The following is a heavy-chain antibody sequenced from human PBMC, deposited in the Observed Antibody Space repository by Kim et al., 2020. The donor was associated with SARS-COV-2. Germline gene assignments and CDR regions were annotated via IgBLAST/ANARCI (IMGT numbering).Heavy chain of an antibody. Sequence: GGSLRLSCAASGFTFSGSPLHLVRQASGKGLEWVGRIRSKANSYATGYAASVKGRFTIPRDDSKNTTYMEMRGLKTEDTAMYYCTRNPATPLAFWDAFDIWGQGTMVTVSS. V-gene: IGHV3-73*01. J-gene: IGHJ3*02. D-gene: IGHD3-3*02. CDR1: GFTFSGSP. CDR2: IRSKANSYAT. CDR3: TRNPATPLAFWDAFDI.